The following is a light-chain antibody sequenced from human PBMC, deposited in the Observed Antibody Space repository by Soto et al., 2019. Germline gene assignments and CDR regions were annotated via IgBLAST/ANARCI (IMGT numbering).Light chain of an antibody. V-gene: IGKV1-5*03. CDR1: QSISSW. CDR3: QQSFT. J-gene: IGKJ3*01. CDR2: KAS. Sequence: DIQMTQSPSTLSASVGDRVTITCRASQSISSWLDWYQQKPGKAPKLLIYKASTLESGVPSWFSVGRSGTEFTLTISSLQPDELATDYCQQSFTFGPGTRVDIK.